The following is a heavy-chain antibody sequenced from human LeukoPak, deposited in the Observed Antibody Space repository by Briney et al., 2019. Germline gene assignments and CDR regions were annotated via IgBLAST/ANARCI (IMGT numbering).Heavy chain of an antibody. CDR2: ICGGSGSI. V-gene: IGHV3-23*01. D-gene: IGHD2/OR15-2a*01. J-gene: IGHJ4*02. Sequence: GGSLRLSCVASKFTFSSYAMSWVRQAPGKGLEWGAAICGGSGSIYYADSVKGRFTISRDNSKNTLYLQMHSLSPEDTAVYYCAKDWLEYQMVSTSPGDYWGQGNLVTVSS. CDR3: AKDWLEYQMVSTSPGDY. CDR1: KFTFSSYA.